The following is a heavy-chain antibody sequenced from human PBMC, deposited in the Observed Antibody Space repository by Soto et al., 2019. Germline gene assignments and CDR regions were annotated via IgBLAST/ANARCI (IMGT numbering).Heavy chain of an antibody. Sequence: SVKVSCKASGGTFSNYPSSWVRQAPGQGLERMGGIIPIFGTVNYAQKLQGRVTMTTDTSTSTAYMELRSLRSDDTAVYYCARDPVLRYFDWLHTSHDAFDIWGQGTMVTVSS. J-gene: IGHJ3*02. D-gene: IGHD3-9*01. CDR3: ARDPVLRYFDWLHTSHDAFDI. CDR2: IIPIFGTV. CDR1: GGTFSNYP. V-gene: IGHV1-69*05.